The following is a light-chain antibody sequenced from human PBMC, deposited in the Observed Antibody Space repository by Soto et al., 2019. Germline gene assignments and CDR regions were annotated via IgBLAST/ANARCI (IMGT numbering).Light chain of an antibody. Sequence: QSVLTQPSSVSGSPGQSVTISCSGTIDDVTAYYRVSWYQQTPGTAPKLMIYEVTNRPSGVSNRFSGSKSGNTASLTISGLQAEDEADYYCNSYTTNSNRVFGTGTKLTVL. V-gene: IGLV2-18*02. J-gene: IGLJ1*01. CDR2: EVT. CDR3: NSYTTNSNRV. CDR1: IDDVTAYYR.